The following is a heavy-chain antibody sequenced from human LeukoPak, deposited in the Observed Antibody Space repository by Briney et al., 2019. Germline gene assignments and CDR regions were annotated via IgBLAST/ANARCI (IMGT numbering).Heavy chain of an antibody. J-gene: IGHJ4*02. CDR2: INHSGST. CDR1: GGSFSGYY. V-gene: IGHV4-34*01. D-gene: IGHD6-13*01. Sequence: PSETLSLACAVYGGSFSGYYWSWIRQPPGKGLEWIGEINHSGSTNYNPSLKSRVTISVDTSKNQFSLKLSSVTAADTAVYYCAKSIAEKPFDYWGQGTLVTVSS. CDR3: AKSIAEKPFDY.